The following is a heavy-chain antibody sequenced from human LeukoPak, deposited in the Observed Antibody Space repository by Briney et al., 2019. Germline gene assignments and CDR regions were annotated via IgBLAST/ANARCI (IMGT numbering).Heavy chain of an antibody. V-gene: IGHV1-2*06. CDR3: AREGGYSYGYFDY. CDR1: GGTFSSYA. J-gene: IGHJ4*02. CDR2: INPNSGGT. D-gene: IGHD5-18*01. Sequence: ASVKVSCKASGGTFSSYAISWVRQAPGQGLEWMGRINPNSGGTNYAQKFQGRVTMTRDTSISTAYMELSRLRSDDTAVYYCAREGGYSYGYFDYWGQGTLVTVSS.